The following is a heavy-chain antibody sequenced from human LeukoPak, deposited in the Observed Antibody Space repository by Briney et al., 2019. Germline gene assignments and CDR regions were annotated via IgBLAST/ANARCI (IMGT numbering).Heavy chain of an antibody. V-gene: IGHV3-23*01. Sequence: PGGSLRLSCAASGFTFSSYAMSWVRQAPGKGLEWVSAISGSGGSTYYADSVKGRFTISRDNSKNTLYLQMNSLRAEDTAVYYCAKNHGSGSYYNLEYFQHWGQGTLVTVSS. CDR1: GFTFSSYA. J-gene: IGHJ1*01. CDR3: AKNHGSGSYYNLEYFQH. D-gene: IGHD3-10*01. CDR2: ISGSGGST.